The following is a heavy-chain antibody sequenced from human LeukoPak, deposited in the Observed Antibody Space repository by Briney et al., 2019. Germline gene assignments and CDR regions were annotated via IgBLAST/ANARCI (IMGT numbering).Heavy chain of an antibody. D-gene: IGHD1-26*01. Sequence: SETLSLTCTVSGYSISSGYYWGWIRQPPGKGLEWIGSIYHSGSTYYNPSLKSRVAISVDKSKNQFSLTLNSVTAADTAVYYCARAGSYFLDYWGQGTLVAVSS. CDR2: IYHSGST. CDR1: GYSISSGYY. CDR3: ARAGSYFLDY. J-gene: IGHJ4*02. V-gene: IGHV4-38-2*02.